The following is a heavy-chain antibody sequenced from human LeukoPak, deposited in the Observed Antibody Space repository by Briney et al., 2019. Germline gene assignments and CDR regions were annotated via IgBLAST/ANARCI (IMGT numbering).Heavy chain of an antibody. V-gene: IGHV6-1*01. CDR2: TYYRSKWYN. J-gene: IGHJ6*02. CDR1: GDSVSSNSAA. Sequence: SQTLSLTCAISGDSVSSNSAAWNWIRQSPSRGLEWPGRTYYRSKWYNDYAVSVKSRITINPDTSKNQFSLQLNSVTPENTAVYYCARERWLAPRYYYYGMDVWGQGTTVTVSS. CDR3: ARERWLAPRYYYYGMDV. D-gene: IGHD6-19*01.